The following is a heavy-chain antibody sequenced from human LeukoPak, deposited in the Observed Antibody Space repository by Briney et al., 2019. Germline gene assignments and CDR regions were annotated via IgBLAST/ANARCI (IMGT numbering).Heavy chain of an antibody. CDR1: GFSFSSYA. CDR2: ISGSGGST. Sequence: GGSLRLSCAASGFSFSSYAMSWVRQAPGKGLEWVSGISGSGGSTYYADSVKGRFTITRDNSKNTLYVQMNSLRAEDTAVYYCAKARGFCSGGSCYNPFDPWGQGTLVTVSS. CDR3: AKARGFCSGGSCYNPFDP. J-gene: IGHJ5*02. V-gene: IGHV3-23*01. D-gene: IGHD2-15*01.